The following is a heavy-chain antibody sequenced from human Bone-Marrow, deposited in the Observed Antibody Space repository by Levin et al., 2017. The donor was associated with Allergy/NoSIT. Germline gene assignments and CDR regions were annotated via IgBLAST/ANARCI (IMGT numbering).Heavy chain of an antibody. V-gene: IGHV1-69*06. CDR1: GGSFNMFA. CDR2: IIPLFNAP. Sequence: SVKVSCKASGGSFNMFAISWVREAPGQGLEWLGGIIPLFNAPKYAQKFQGRVTITADKSTNTAYMDLTSLRSDDTAVYYCARRVAVLGSEPEYFYNGMDVWGRGTTVIVSS. J-gene: IGHJ6*02. CDR3: ARRVAVLGSEPEYFYNGMDV. D-gene: IGHD3-10*01.